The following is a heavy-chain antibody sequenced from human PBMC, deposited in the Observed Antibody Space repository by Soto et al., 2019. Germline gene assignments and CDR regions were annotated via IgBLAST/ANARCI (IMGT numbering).Heavy chain of an antibody. Sequence: XVSLGLSCSASGFTVSDYYMSWIRQAPGKGLEWISYIDSSGSIIYYADSVKGRFTISRDNAKNSLYLQMNSLRAEDTAVYYCARDLGYYDSSGYFDYWGQGTLVTVSS. CDR1: GFTVSDYY. V-gene: IGHV3-11*01. CDR2: IDSSGSII. J-gene: IGHJ4*02. CDR3: ARDLGYYDSSGYFDY. D-gene: IGHD3-22*01.